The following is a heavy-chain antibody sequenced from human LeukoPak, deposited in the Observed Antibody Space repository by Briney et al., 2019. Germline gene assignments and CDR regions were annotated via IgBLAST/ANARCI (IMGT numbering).Heavy chain of an antibody. CDR1: GGSFSGYY. Sequence: SETLSLTCAVYGGSFSGYYWSWIRQPPGKGLEWMGGINHSGSTNYNPSLKSRGTISVETPKNQFSLKLSSVTAAETAVYSCARGFEVPAAISYYYMHVWGKGTTVAVSS. V-gene: IGHV4-34*01. CDR2: INHSGST. D-gene: IGHD2-2*01. J-gene: IGHJ6*03. CDR3: ARGFEVPAAISYYYMHV.